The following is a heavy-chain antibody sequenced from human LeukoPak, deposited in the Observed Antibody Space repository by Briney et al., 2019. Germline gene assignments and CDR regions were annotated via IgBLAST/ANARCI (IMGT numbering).Heavy chain of an antibody. V-gene: IGHV4-38-2*02. D-gene: IGHD3-10*01. CDR1: GYSISSGYY. CDR2: IYHSGST. J-gene: IGHJ4*02. CDR3: ARDMVRGLSVRYYFDY. Sequence: PSETLSLTCTVSGYSISSGYYWGWIRQPPGKGLEWIGSIYHSGSTYYNPSLKSRVTISVDTSKNQFSLKLSSVTAADTAVYYCARDMVRGLSVRYYFDYWGQGTLVTVSS.